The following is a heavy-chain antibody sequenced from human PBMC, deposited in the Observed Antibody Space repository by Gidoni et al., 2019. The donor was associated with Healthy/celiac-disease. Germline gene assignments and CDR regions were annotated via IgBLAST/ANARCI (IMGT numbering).Heavy chain of an antibody. V-gene: IGHV3-11*01. CDR2: ISSSGSTI. J-gene: IGHJ3*02. CDR3: ARDLPKQWLTNDAFDI. D-gene: IGHD6-19*01. Sequence: QVQLVESGGGLVKPGGSLRLSCAASGFPFSDYYMSWIRQAPGKGLEWVSYISSSGSTIYYADSVKGRFTISRDNAKNSLYLQMNSLRAEDTAVYYCARDLPKQWLTNDAFDIWGQGTMVTVSS. CDR1: GFPFSDYY.